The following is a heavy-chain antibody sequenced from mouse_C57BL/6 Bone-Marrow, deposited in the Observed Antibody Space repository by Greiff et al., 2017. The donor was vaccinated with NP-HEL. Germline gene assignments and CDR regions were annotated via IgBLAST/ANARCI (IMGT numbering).Heavy chain of an antibody. CDR1: GFTFSSYA. V-gene: IGHV5-4*01. CDR3: ARDSNYGSGFAY. J-gene: IGHJ3*01. D-gene: IGHD2-5*01. Sequence: EVKLVESGGGLVKPGGSLKLSCAASGFTFSSYAMSWVRQTPEKRLEWVATISDGGSYTYYPDNVTGRFTISRDNAKSNLFLQMSLLKSEKTARYYCARDSNYGSGFAYWGQGTLVTVSA. CDR2: ISDGGSYT.